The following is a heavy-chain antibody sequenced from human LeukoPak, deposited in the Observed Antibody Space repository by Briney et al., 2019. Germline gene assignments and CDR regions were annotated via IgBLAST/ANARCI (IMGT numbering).Heavy chain of an antibody. CDR3: RGWLSSYNMDV. V-gene: IGHV3-53*01. CDR2: TRTDGSA. D-gene: IGHD3-16*02. CDR1: GFTVSNNE. J-gene: IGHJ6*03. Sequence: GGSLRLSCAASGFTVSNNEMSWVRQAPGKGLEWVSVTRTDGSADYADSVKGRFTASRDNSKNTLYLQMSSLRVEDTAVYYCRGWLSSYNMDVWGRGTTVTVSS.